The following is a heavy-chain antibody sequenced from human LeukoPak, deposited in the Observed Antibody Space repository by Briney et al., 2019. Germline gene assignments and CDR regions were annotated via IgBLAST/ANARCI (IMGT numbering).Heavy chain of an antibody. J-gene: IGHJ4*02. D-gene: IGHD2-21*01. Sequence: ASVKVSCKVSGYTLTELSMHWVRQAPGKGLEGMGGFDPEDGETIYAQKFQGRVTMTEDTSTDTAYMELSSLRSEDTAVYYCATFRNIVVEPTPSFDYWGQGTLVTVSS. CDR1: GYTLTELS. CDR2: FDPEDGET. CDR3: ATFRNIVVEPTPSFDY. V-gene: IGHV1-24*01.